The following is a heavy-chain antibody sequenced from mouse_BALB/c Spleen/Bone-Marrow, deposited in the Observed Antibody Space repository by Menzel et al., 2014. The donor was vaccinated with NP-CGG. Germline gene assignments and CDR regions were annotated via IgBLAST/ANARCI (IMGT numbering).Heavy chain of an antibody. V-gene: IGHV1S81*02. CDR1: GYTFTSCW. CDR3: ARYLHYYGSSYGYFDV. D-gene: IGHD1-1*01. J-gene: IGHJ1*01. Sequence: VKLMESGAELVKPGASVKLSCKASGYTFTSCWMHWVKQRPGQGLEWIGEINPSNGRTNYNEKFKSKATLTVDKSSSTAYMQHSGLTSEDSAVYYCARYLHYYGSSYGYFDVWGAGTTVTVSS. CDR2: INPSNGRT.